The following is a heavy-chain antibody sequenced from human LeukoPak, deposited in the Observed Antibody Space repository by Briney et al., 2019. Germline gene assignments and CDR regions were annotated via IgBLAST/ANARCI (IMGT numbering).Heavy chain of an antibody. V-gene: IGHV3-49*03. Sequence: GGSLRLSCTTSGFTFGDSALNWFRQAPGKGLEWLGFIRSKAYGATTEYAASVKGRFTISGDDSKGIAFLQMNSLKTEDTAVYYCTRGAPIAYWGQGTLVTVSS. J-gene: IGHJ4*02. CDR1: GFTFGDSA. CDR2: IRSKAYGATT. CDR3: TRGAPIAY.